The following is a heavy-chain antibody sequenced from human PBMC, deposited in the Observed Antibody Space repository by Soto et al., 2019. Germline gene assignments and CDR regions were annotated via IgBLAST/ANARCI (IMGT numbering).Heavy chain of an antibody. D-gene: IGHD1-26*01. CDR1: GYTFTSYG. CDR3: ARDKNPVSYFSYHPFDY. CDR2: ISAYNGNT. J-gene: IGHJ4*02. Sequence: ASVKVSCKASGYTFTSYGISWVRQAPGQGLEWMGWISAYNGNTNYAQKLQGRVTITTDTSTSTAYMELRSLRSDDTAVYYCARDKNPVSYFSYHPFDYWGQGTLVTVSS. V-gene: IGHV1-18*01.